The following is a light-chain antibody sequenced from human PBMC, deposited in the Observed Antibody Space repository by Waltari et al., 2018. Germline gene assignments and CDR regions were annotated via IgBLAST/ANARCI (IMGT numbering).Light chain of an antibody. CDR1: NLRRFY. V-gene: IGLV3-19*01. Sequence: SSELTQDPAMSVALVQTVRITFPGDNLRRFYARWYQQKPGQAPVLVMYGKNNRPSGIPDRFSDSSSGNTASLTITGAQAEDEADYYCNSRDSSDNPVFGGGTKLTVL. CDR3: NSRDSSDNPV. J-gene: IGLJ2*01. CDR2: GKN.